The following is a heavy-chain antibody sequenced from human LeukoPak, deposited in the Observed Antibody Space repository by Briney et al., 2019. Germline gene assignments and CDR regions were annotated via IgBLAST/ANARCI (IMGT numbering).Heavy chain of an antibody. V-gene: IGHV3-30*18. D-gene: IGHD2-2*01. J-gene: IGHJ3*02. CDR1: GFTFSSYG. Sequence: GRSLRLSCAASGFTFSSYGMHWVRQAPGKGLEWVAVISYDGSNKYYADSVKGRFTISRDNSKNTLYLQMNSLRAEDTAVYYCAKIPLPVVVPAATDAFGIWGQGTMVTVSS. CDR2: ISYDGSNK. CDR3: AKIPLPVVVPAATDAFGI.